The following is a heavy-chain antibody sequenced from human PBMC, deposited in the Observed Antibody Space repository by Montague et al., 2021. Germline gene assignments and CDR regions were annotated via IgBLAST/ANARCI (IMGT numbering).Heavy chain of an antibody. D-gene: IGHD5-12*01. V-gene: IGHV3-7*01. J-gene: IGHJ4*02. CDR3: ARDSSGSLDY. Sequence: SLRLSCAASGFTFSTYWMAWVRQAPGKGLEWVANINQDGSTRYYVDSVKGRFTISRDNAKNSLSLQMNSLRVEDTAIYYCARDSSGSLDYWGQGTLVTVSS. CDR1: GFTFSTYW. CDR2: INQDGSTR.